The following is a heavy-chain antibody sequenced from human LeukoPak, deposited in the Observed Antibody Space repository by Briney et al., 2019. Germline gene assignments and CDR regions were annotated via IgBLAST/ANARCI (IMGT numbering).Heavy chain of an antibody. CDR2: IYYTGST. J-gene: IGHJ4*02. CDR1: GGSIRSSNYS. V-gene: IGHV4-39*01. D-gene: IGHD6-6*01. Sequence: KTSETLSLTYTVSGGSIRSSNYSWAWIRQPPGKGLEWIGTIYYTGSTYYNPSLKSRVTISVDTSKNQFSLKLSSVTAADTAVYYCARVSSSSRSFDYWGQGTLVTVSS. CDR3: ARVSSSSRSFDY.